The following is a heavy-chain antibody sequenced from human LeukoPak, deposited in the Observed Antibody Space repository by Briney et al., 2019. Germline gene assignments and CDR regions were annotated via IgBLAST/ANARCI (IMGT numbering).Heavy chain of an antibody. CDR1: GGSISSGDYY. Sequence: SETLSLTCTVSGGSISSGDYYWSWIRQPPGKGLEWIGYIYYSGSTYYNPSLKSRVTISVDTSKNQFSLKLSSVTAADTAVYYCARGELITMIVVANNWFDPWGQGTLVTVSS. D-gene: IGHD3-22*01. V-gene: IGHV4-30-4*01. CDR2: IYYSGST. CDR3: ARGELITMIVVANNWFDP. J-gene: IGHJ5*02.